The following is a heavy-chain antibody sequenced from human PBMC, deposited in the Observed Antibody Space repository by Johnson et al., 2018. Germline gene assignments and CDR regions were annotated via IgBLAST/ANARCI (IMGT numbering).Heavy chain of an antibody. Sequence: EVQLVESGAEVKKPGETLKISCKGSGYSFTSYWIGWVRQMPGKGLEWMGMIYPSDSETRYSTSFQGQFTLSADKSISTAYLQWSSLKASDTAIYYCASSYYDFWNAYYTGYYYYSVDVWGQGTTVTVSS. CDR3: ASSYYDFWNAYYTGYYYYSVDV. D-gene: IGHD3-3*01. CDR1: GYSFTSYW. J-gene: IGHJ6*02. CDR2: IYPSDSET. V-gene: IGHV5-51*01.